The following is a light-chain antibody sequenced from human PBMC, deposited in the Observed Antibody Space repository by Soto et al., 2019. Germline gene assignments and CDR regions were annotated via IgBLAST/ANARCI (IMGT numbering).Light chain of an antibody. J-gene: IGKJ1*01. Sequence: EIVMTQSPAALSVSPGDAATLSCRASQSVHSRLAWYQQKPGQAPRLLIYGASTRASGIPARFRGRGSGTEFTLTISSLQSEDFAVYYCQQYDDWPPWTFGPGTKVEIK. CDR3: QQYDDWPPWT. CDR1: QSVHSR. V-gene: IGKV3-15*01. CDR2: GAS.